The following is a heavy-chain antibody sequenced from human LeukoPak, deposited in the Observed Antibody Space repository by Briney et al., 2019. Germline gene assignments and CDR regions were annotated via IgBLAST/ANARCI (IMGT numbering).Heavy chain of an antibody. CDR1: GFTFSSYA. CDR3: ARVKGIVWYFDL. Sequence: GGSLRLSCAASGFTFSSYAMHWVRQAPGKGLEWVAVISYDGSNKYYADSVKGRFTISRDNSKNTLYLQMNSLRAEDTAVYYCARVKGIVWYFDLWGRSTLVTVSS. D-gene: IGHD2-15*01. CDR2: ISYDGSNK. V-gene: IGHV3-30-3*01. J-gene: IGHJ2*01.